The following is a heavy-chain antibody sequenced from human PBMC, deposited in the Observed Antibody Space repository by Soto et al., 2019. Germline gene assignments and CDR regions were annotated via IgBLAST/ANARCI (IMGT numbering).Heavy chain of an antibody. Sequence: ASVKVSCKTAGYGFTSYAMHCLRQAPGQRLEWMGWINAGNGNTKYSQKFQGRVTITRDTSASTAYMELSSLRSEDTAVYYCARDLEYYGSGSYSPGYYCGMDVWGQGTTVTV. J-gene: IGHJ6*02. CDR2: INAGNGNT. D-gene: IGHD3-10*01. V-gene: IGHV1-3*01. CDR3: ARDLEYYGSGSYSPGYYCGMDV. CDR1: GYGFTSYA.